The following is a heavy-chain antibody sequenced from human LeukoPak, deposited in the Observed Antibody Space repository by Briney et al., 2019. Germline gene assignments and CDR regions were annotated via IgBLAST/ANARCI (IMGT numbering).Heavy chain of an antibody. CDR2: ISSSSSYI. CDR3: ARDSNYYDSSGYRGGAFDI. J-gene: IGHJ3*02. V-gene: IGHV3-21*01. CDR1: GFTFSSYS. Sequence: GSLRLSCAASGFTFSSYSMNWVRQAPGKGLEWVSSISSSSSYIYYADSVKGRFTISRDNAKNSLYLQMNSLRAEDTAVYYCARDSNYYDSSGYRGGAFDIWGQGTMVTVSS. D-gene: IGHD3-22*01.